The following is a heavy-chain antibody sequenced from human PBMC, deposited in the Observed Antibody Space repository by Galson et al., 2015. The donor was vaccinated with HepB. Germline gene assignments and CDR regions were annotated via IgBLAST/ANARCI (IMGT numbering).Heavy chain of an antibody. CDR1: GFTFSSYG. CDR3: ARDGDIVVVPAPLDYGMDV. CDR2: IWYDGSNK. J-gene: IGHJ6*02. V-gene: IGHV3-33*01. D-gene: IGHD2-2*01. Sequence: SLRLSCAASGFTFSSYGMHWVRQAPGKGLEWVAVIWYDGSNKYYADSVKGRFTISRDNSKNTLYLQMNSLRAEDTAVYYCARDGDIVVVPAPLDYGMDVWGQGTTVTVSS.